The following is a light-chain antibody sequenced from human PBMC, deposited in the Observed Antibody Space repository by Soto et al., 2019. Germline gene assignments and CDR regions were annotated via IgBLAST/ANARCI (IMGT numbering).Light chain of an antibody. CDR2: DVS. Sequence: QSVLTQPASVSGSPGQSITISCTGTSSDVGGYNYVSWYQQEPGKAPKLMICDVSNRPSGVSNRFSGSKSGNTASLTISGLQAEDEADYYCSSYTSGTTFVLGTGTKVTVL. CDR1: SSDVGGYNY. V-gene: IGLV2-14*01. CDR3: SSYTSGTTFV. J-gene: IGLJ1*01.